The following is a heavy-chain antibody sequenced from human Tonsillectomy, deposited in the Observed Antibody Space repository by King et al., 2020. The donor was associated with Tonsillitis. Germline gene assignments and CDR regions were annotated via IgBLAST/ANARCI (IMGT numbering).Heavy chain of an antibody. J-gene: IGHJ3*02. CDR3: AREGIDYYDSSGYYRVDAFDI. Sequence: VQLVESGGGLVQPGGSLRLSCAASGFTFSSYEMNWVRQAPGKGLEWVSYISSSGSTIYYADSVKGRFTISRDNAKNSLYLQMNSLRAEDTAVYYCAREGIDYYDSSGYYRVDAFDIWGQATMVTVSS. D-gene: IGHD3-22*01. CDR2: ISSSGSTI. V-gene: IGHV3-48*03. CDR1: GFTFSSYE.